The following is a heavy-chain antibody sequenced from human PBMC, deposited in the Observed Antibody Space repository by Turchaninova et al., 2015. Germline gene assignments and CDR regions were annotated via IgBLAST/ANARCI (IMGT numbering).Heavy chain of an antibody. J-gene: IGHJ5*02. Sequence: QLQLQESGPGLVKPSETLSLPCPVSGGPICTSSSYWGWYRQPPGKELEGIGSIYYSGSTYYNPSLKSRVTISVDTSKNQFSLKLSSVTAADTAVYYCARHPSPFTIFGVVIGNWFDPWGQGTLVTVSS. CDR2: IYYSGST. CDR3: ARHPSPFTIFGVVIGNWFDP. V-gene: IGHV4-39*01. D-gene: IGHD3-3*01. CDR1: GGPICTSSSY.